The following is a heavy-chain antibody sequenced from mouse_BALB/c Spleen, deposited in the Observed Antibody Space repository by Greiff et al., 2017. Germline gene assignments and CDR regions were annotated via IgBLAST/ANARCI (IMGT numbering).Heavy chain of an antibody. D-gene: IGHD2-3*01. V-gene: IGHV5-6-5*01. CDR3: ARDGYYVGFAY. CDR2: ISSGGST. CDR1: GFTFSSYA. J-gene: IGHJ3*01. Sequence: EVQVVESGGGLVKPGGSLKLSCAASGFTFSSYAMSWVRQTPEKRLEWVASISSGGSTYYPDSVKGRFTISRDNARNILYLQMSSLRSEDTAMYYCARDGYYVGFAYWGQGTLVTVSA.